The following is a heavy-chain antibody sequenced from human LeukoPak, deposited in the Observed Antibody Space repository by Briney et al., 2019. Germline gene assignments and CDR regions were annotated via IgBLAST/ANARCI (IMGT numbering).Heavy chain of an antibody. V-gene: IGHV1-69*13. Sequence: ASVKVSCKASGGIFNSYAFSWVRQAPGQGLEWMGGIIPVFHTTKYTQKFQGRVTITADESTSTAYMELSSLRSEDTAVYYCASVTTVTTKGHGAFDIWGQGTMVTVSS. CDR2: IIPVFHTT. CDR3: ASVTTVTTKGHGAFDI. D-gene: IGHD4-17*01. CDR1: GGIFNSYA. J-gene: IGHJ3*02.